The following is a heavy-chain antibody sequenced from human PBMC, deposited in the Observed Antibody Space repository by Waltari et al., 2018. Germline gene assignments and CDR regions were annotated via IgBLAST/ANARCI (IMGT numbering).Heavy chain of an antibody. CDR2: IIPIFGTA. Sequence: QVQLVQSGAEVKKPGSSVKVSCEASGGTFSSYAISWVRQAPGQGLEWMGGIIPIFGTANYAQKFQGRVTITTDESTSTAYMELSSLRSEDTAVYYCASYELEYYYDSSGYYLWGQGTLVTVSS. J-gene: IGHJ4*02. CDR3: ASYELEYYYDSSGYYL. CDR1: GGTFSSYA. V-gene: IGHV1-69*05. D-gene: IGHD3-22*01.